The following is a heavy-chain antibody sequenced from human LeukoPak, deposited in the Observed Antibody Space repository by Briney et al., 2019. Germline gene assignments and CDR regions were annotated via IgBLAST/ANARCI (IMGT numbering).Heavy chain of an antibody. CDR1: GGSVSSGSYY. Sequence: PSETLSLTCTVSGGSVSSGSYYWIWIRQPPGKGLEWIGYIYYSGNTNYNPSLKSRVTISVDTSKNQFSLKLSSVTAADTAVYYCAREGLATMIRGVIPYWGQGTLVTVSS. J-gene: IGHJ4*02. CDR3: AREGLATMIRGVIPY. V-gene: IGHV4-61*01. D-gene: IGHD3-10*01. CDR2: IYYSGNT.